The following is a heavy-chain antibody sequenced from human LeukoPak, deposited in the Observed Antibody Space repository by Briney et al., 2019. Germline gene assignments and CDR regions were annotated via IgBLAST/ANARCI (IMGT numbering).Heavy chain of an antibody. V-gene: IGHV3-7*01. J-gene: IGHJ4*02. CDR3: ARDQSSGGRWLDY. CDR2: IKQDGSER. D-gene: IGHD2-15*01. CDR1: GFTISSYW. Sequence: GGALRLSCAASGFTISSYWMTWGSQAPGKGLEWGANIKQDGSERYHVDSVKGRFTISRDNAKNSLYLQMNSLRADDTAVYYCARDQSSGGRWLDYWGRGTLVTVSS.